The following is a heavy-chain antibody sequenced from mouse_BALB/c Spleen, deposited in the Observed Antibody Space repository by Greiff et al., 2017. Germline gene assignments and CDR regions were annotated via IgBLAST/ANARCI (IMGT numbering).Heavy chain of an antibody. Sequence: EVKLMESGAELVKPGASVKLSCTASGFNIKDTYMHWVKQRPEQGLEWIGRIDPANGNTKYDPKFQGKATITADTSSNTAYLQLSSLTSEDTAVYYCAREAATRYFDVWGAGTTVTVSS. J-gene: IGHJ1*01. V-gene: IGHV14-3*02. CDR3: AREAATRYFDV. D-gene: IGHD1-2*01. CDR1: GFNIKDTY. CDR2: IDPANGNT.